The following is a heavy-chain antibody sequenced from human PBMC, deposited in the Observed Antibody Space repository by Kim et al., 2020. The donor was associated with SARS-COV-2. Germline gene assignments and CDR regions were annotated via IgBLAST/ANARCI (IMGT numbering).Heavy chain of an antibody. V-gene: IGHV3-30*04. CDR2: ISDDANNK. CDR1: GFTFSVFA. D-gene: IGHD6-13*01. Sequence: GGSLRLSCAASGFTFSVFAFHWVRQAPGKGLEWVAVISDDANNKYDAESVKGRFTISRDNSKNTLYLQMNSLRAEDTAVYYCARGGYSSSWSIGEAFDFWGQGTMVTVSS. CDR3: ARGGYSSSWSIGEAFDF. J-gene: IGHJ3*01.